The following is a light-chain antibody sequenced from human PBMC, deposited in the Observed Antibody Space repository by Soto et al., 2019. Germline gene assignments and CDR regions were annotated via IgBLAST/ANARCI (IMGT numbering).Light chain of an antibody. CDR3: LQHNSYPRT. V-gene: IGKV1-27*01. CDR1: QGIAPY. J-gene: IGKJ1*01. CDR2: ATS. Sequence: DVQMTQSPSSLSAFVGDRVTITCRASQGIAPYLAWFQQKPGKVPKLLIYATSTLQSGVPSRFSGSGSGTDFTLTISSLQPEDFATYYCLQHNSYPRTVGQGTKVDIK.